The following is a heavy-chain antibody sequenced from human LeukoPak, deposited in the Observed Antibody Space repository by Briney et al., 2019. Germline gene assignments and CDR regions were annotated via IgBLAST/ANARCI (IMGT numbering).Heavy chain of an antibody. V-gene: IGHV1-18*01. CDR3: ARDSHPIKGYCSSTSCYGAFDI. CDR1: GYTFNSYP. CDR2: ITADNFNT. J-gene: IGHJ3*02. Sequence: GASVKVSCKASGYTFNSYPLTWVRQAPGVGFEWVGWITADNFNTNYAQKFQGRVTMTTDTSTSTAYMELRSLRSDDTAVYYCARDSHPIKGYCSSTSCYGAFDIWGQGTMVTVSS. D-gene: IGHD2-2*01.